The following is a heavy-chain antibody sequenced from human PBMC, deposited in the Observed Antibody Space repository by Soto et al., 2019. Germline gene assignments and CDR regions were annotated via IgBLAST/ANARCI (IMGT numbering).Heavy chain of an antibody. CDR2: INPNSGGT. Sequence: GASVKVSCKASGYTFTGYYMHWVRQAPGQGLEWMGWINPNSGGTNYAQKFQGWVTMTRDTSISTAYMELSRLRSDDTAVYYCARVARYCSSTSCYAWNYMDVWGKGTTVTVSS. D-gene: IGHD2-2*01. J-gene: IGHJ6*03. V-gene: IGHV1-2*04. CDR3: ARVARYCSSTSCYAWNYMDV. CDR1: GYTFTGYY.